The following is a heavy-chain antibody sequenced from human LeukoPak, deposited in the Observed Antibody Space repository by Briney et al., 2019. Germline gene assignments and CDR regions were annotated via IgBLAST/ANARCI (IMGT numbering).Heavy chain of an antibody. Sequence: SETLSLTRAVYGGSFSGYYWSWIRQPPGKGLEWIGEINHSGSTNYNPSLKSRVTISVDTSKNQFSPKLSSVTAADTAVYYCARGGGDKVLQTPPESNWYFDLWGRGTLVTVSS. CDR2: INHSGST. J-gene: IGHJ2*01. CDR1: GGSFSGYY. D-gene: IGHD1-14*01. V-gene: IGHV4-34*01. CDR3: ARGGGDKVLQTPPESNWYFDL.